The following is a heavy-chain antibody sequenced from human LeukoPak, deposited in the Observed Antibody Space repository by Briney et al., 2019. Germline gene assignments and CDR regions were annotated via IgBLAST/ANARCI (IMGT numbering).Heavy chain of an antibody. J-gene: IGHJ4*02. D-gene: IGHD5-12*01. CDR3: ARDVGLRVATIMDGY. CDR2: ISAYNGNT. V-gene: IGHV1-18*01. Sequence: ASVKVSCKASGYTFTSYGISWVRQAPGQGLEWMGWISAYNGNTNYAQKLHARITMTTDTSTSTAYMELRSLGSDDTAVYYCARDVGLRVATIMDGYWGQGTLVTVSS. CDR1: GYTFTSYG.